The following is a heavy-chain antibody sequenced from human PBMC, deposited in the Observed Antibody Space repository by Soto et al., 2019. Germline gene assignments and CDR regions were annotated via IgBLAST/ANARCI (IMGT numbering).Heavy chain of an antibody. Sequence: SGGSLRLSCAASGFTFSSYDMHWVRQATGKGLEWVSAIGTAGDTYYPGSVKGRFTISRENAKNSLYLQMNSLRAGDTAVYYCARGVGLVGATAFDYWGQGTLVTVSS. CDR1: GFTFSSYD. J-gene: IGHJ4*02. D-gene: IGHD1-26*01. V-gene: IGHV3-13*01. CDR2: IGTAGDT. CDR3: ARGVGLVGATAFDY.